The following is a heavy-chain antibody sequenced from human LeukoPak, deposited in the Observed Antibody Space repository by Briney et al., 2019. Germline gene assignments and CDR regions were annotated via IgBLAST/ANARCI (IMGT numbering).Heavy chain of an antibody. CDR1: GGTFSSYA. J-gene: IGHJ4*02. CDR2: IIPIFGTA. V-gene: IGHV1-69*06. CDR3: ARSGQSVKGDY. Sequence: ASVKVSCKASGGTFSSYAISWVRQAPGQGLEWMGGIIPIFGTANYAQKFQGRVTITADKSTSTAYMELRSLRSDDTAVYYCARSGQSVKGDYWGQGTLVTVSS. D-gene: IGHD6-19*01.